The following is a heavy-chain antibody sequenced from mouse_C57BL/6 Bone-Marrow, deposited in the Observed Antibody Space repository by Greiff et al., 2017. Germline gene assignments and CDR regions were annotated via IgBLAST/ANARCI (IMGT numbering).Heavy chain of an antibody. CDR3: ARWVYH. D-gene: IGHD2-3*01. Sequence: QVQLQQSGPELVKPGASVKLSCKASGYTFTSYDLNWVKQRPGQGLEWIGWIYPRDGNKKYNEKFKGKATLTVDTYSSTAYMELHRLTSEDAAVYYCARWVYHWGQGTTLTVSS. V-gene: IGHV1-85*01. CDR1: GYTFTSYD. J-gene: IGHJ2*01. CDR2: IYPRDGNK.